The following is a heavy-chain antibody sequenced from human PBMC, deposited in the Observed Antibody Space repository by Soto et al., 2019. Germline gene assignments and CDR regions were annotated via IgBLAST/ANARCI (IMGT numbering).Heavy chain of an antibody. J-gene: IGHJ6*02. CDR2: INAGNGNT. D-gene: IGHD2-21*02. Sequence: QVQLVQSGAEVKKPGASVKVSCKASGYTFTSYAMHWVRQAPGQRLEWMGWINAGNGNTKYSQKFQGRVTITRDTSASTAYMELSRLSSEDTAVYYCESEDCGGDCYSAARYGMDVWGQGTTVTVS. CDR3: ESEDCGGDCYSAARYGMDV. V-gene: IGHV1-3*01. CDR1: GYTFTSYA.